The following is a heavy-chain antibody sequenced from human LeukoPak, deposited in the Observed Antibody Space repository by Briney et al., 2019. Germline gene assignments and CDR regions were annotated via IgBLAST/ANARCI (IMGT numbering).Heavy chain of an antibody. V-gene: IGHV4-38-2*02. Sequence: SETLSLTCTVSGYSISSGYYWGWIRQPPRKGLEWIGSIYHSGSTYYNPSLKSRVTISVDTSKNQFSLKLSSVTAADTAVYYCASHGVITTNWFDPWGQGTLVTVSS. CDR2: IYHSGST. CDR3: ASHGVITTNWFDP. CDR1: GYSISSGYY. D-gene: IGHD3-22*01. J-gene: IGHJ5*02.